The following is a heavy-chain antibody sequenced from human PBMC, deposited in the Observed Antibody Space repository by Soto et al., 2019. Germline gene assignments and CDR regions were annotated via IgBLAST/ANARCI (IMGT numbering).Heavy chain of an antibody. J-gene: IGHJ4*02. CDR2: SRNKENSHTT. CDR3: VRAKFTNSRFNFDF. CDR1: GFTFSDHH. V-gene: IGHV3-72*01. D-gene: IGHD2-2*01. Sequence: EVQLVESGGGLVQPGGSLRLSCAVSGFTFSDHHMDWVRQTPGKGLEWVGRSRNKENSHTTEYAASVKGRFTISRDESKNSLFLQMNSLQTADTAVYFCVRAKFTNSRFNFDFWGQGTLVTVSS.